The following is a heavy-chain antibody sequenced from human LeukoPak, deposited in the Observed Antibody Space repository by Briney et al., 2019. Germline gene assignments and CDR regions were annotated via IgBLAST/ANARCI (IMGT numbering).Heavy chain of an antibody. J-gene: IGHJ4*02. CDR2: INSGGSST. Sequence: GGSLRLSCAASGFTFSSYWMHWVRQAPGKGLVWVSRINSGGSSTSYADFVKGRFTISRDNAKNTLSLQMDCLRAEDTAVYYCARVIDGWYFDYWGQGTLVTVSS. CDR1: GFTFSSYW. D-gene: IGHD6-19*01. CDR3: ARVIDGWYFDY. V-gene: IGHV3-74*01.